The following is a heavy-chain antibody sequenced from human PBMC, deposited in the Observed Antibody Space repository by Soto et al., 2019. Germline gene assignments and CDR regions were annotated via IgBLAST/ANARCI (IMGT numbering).Heavy chain of an antibody. J-gene: IGHJ1*01. CDR3: TRDEFSSVEDFSSWLDP. CDR1: GYTFTSHD. CDR2: MNPDSGDA. Sequence: GASVKVSCKASGYTFTSHDINWVRQAAGQGLEWMGWMNPDSGDAGFAQKFQGRVTLTRNTSVTTAYMEMNSLRSEDTAVYYCTRDEFSSVEDFSSWLDPWAQGNRV. V-gene: IGHV1-8*01. D-gene: IGHD6-6*01.